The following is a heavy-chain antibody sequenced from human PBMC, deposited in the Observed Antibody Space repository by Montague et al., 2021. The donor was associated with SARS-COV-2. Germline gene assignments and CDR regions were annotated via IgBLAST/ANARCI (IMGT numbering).Heavy chain of an antibody. CDR3: ARGTEVGAFDY. V-gene: IGHV4-59*01. CDR2: VYYNGRT. J-gene: IGHJ4*02. D-gene: IGHD1-26*01. Sequence: SETLSLTYTVSGGSINGYYWTWVRQPPGKGLQWIAHVYYNGRTSYIPSLKSRLSVSLDKAKYQFSLELTSVTAADTARCFCARGTEVGAFDYWGQGALVSVSS. CDR1: GGSINGYY.